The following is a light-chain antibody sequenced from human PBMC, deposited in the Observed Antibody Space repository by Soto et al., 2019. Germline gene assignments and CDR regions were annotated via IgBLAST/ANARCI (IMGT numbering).Light chain of an antibody. V-gene: IGKV2-28*01. CDR2: XGF. Sequence: DSFMTQSPLSLTVTAGEPASLSXRPRQSLLFSNGYNYLYWYLXKPXQSPXXXIYXGFNRASWVPDRFSGSGSGKDFTMKISRVASEDGGVYYCMQALELRTFGQGTKVDIK. J-gene: IGKJ1*01. CDR1: QSLLFSNGYNY. CDR3: MQALELRT.